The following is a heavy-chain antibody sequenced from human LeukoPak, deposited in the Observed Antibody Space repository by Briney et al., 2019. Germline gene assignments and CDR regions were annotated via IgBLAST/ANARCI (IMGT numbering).Heavy chain of an antibody. CDR2: IIPIFGTA. Sequence: SVKVSCKASGGTFSSYAVSWVRQAPGQGLEWMGGIIPIFGTANYAQKFQGRVTITADESTSTAYMELSSLRSEDTAVYYCASLKMVRGVIITGPHDYWGQGTLVTVSS. V-gene: IGHV1-69*13. D-gene: IGHD3-10*01. CDR3: ASLKMVRGVIITGPHDY. CDR1: GGTFSSYA. J-gene: IGHJ4*02.